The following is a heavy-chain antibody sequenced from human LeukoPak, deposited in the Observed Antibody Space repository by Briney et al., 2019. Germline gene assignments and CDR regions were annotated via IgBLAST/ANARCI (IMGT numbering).Heavy chain of an antibody. CDR2: IKEDGSEK. CDR1: GFSFSRYW. J-gene: IGHJ4*02. Sequence: GGSLRLSCAASGFSFSRYWMTWVRQAPGKGLEWVANIKEDGSEKNHVDSLKDRFTISRDNAKNSVFLQMNSLRAEDTAIYYRARDIRYGDSDYWGQGTLVTVSS. D-gene: IGHD4-17*01. V-gene: IGHV3-7*05. CDR3: ARDIRYGDSDY.